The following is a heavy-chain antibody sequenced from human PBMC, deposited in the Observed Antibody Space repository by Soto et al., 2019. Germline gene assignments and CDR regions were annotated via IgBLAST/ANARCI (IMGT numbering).Heavy chain of an antibody. V-gene: IGHV3-30*18. CDR2: ISYDGSNK. Sequence: SLRLSCAASVFTFSSYGMHWVRQAPGKGLEWVAVISYDGSNKYYADSVKGRFTISRDNSKNTLYLQMNSLRAEDTAVYYCAKIRQQLVHYYYYGMDVWGQGTTVTVSS. J-gene: IGHJ6*02. CDR3: AKIRQQLVHYYYYGMDV. D-gene: IGHD6-13*01. CDR1: VFTFSSYG.